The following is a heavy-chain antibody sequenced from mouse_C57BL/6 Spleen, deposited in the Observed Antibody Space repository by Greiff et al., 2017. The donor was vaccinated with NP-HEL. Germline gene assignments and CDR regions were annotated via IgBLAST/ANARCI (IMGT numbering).Heavy chain of an antibody. V-gene: IGHV1-61*01. CDR1: GYTFTSYW. D-gene: IGHD4-1*01. Sequence: QVHVKQPGAELVRPGSSVKLSCKASGYTFTSYWMDWVKQRPGQGLEWIGNIYPSDSETHYNQKFKDKATLTVDKSSSTAYMQLSSLTSEDSAVYYCARGELAFAYWGQGTLVTVSA. CDR3: ARGELAFAY. J-gene: IGHJ3*01. CDR2: IYPSDSET.